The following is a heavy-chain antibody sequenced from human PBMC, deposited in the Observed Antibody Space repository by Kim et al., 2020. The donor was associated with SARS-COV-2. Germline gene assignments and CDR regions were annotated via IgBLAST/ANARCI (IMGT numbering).Heavy chain of an antibody. Sequence: GGSLRLSCVASEFTFSTSPMSWVRQAPGKGLEWVSRISWDGTRTYYADSVKGRVTMSSDKSKNTVYLHMNSLRVEDTAVYYCAKGVTNSGFDYWGQGAQVTVSS. V-gene: IGHV3-23*01. J-gene: IGHJ4*02. D-gene: IGHD4-17*01. CDR3: AKGVTNSGFDY. CDR1: EFTFSTSP. CDR2: ISWDGTRT.